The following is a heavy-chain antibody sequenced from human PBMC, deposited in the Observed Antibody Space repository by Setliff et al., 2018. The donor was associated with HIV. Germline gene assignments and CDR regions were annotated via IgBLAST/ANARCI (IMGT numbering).Heavy chain of an antibody. CDR1: GGSISSGSYY. CDR3: ARAPRGYHDSSGYYPYALDI. Sequence: PSETLSLTCTVSGGSISSGSYYWSWIRQPAGKGLEWIGHIYTSGSTNYNPSLKSRVTISVDTSKNQFSLKLSSVTAADTAVYYCARAPRGYHDSSGYYPYALDIWGQGTMVTVSS. CDR2: IYTSGST. J-gene: IGHJ3*02. V-gene: IGHV4-61*09. D-gene: IGHD3-22*01.